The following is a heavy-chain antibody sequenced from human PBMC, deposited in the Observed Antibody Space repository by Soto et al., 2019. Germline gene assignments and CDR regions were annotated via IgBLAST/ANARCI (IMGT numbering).Heavy chain of an antibody. CDR2: ISAYNGNT. CDR3: AREWRQQLVLYYYYYYGMDV. D-gene: IGHD6-13*01. V-gene: IGHV1-18*04. J-gene: IGHJ6*02. CDR1: GYTFPSYG. Sequence: QVQLVQSGAEVKKPGAPVKVSCKASGYTFPSYGITWVRQAPGQGLEGMGWISAYNGNTNYAQKLQGRVTMTTDTSTSTAYMELRSLRSDDTAVYYCAREWRQQLVLYYYYYYGMDVWGQGTTVTVSS.